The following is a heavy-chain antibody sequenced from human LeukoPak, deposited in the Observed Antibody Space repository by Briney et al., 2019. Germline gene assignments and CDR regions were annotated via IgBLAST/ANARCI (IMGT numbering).Heavy chain of an antibody. CDR1: GYTFTNYG. Sequence: ASVKVSCKTSGYTFTNYGISWVRQAPGQGLEWMGWISGYNGRTNLAQKFQDRVIMTTDTSTSTVYMDLRSLTSDDTAVYYCARVSRYSGYDWKNDYWGQGTLVTVSS. CDR3: ARVSRYSGYDWKNDY. V-gene: IGHV1-18*01. CDR2: ISGYNGRT. D-gene: IGHD5-12*01. J-gene: IGHJ4*02.